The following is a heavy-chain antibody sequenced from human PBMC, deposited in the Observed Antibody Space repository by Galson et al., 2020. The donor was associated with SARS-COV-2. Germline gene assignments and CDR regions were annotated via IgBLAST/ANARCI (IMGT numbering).Heavy chain of an antibody. D-gene: IGHD3-10*02. Sequence: SETLSLTCAVYGTYFSDYYWCWLRPPPGKGLECLGDINHWGNTNYHPSFKTRLTLSVDKSKSQMSLRLNSVTAADTAVYYCYVWVETTLHYYRAQGTLVTVSS. V-gene: IGHV4-34*01. CDR1: GTYFSDYY. J-gene: IGHJ4*02. CDR2: INHWGNT. CDR3: YVWVETTLHYY.